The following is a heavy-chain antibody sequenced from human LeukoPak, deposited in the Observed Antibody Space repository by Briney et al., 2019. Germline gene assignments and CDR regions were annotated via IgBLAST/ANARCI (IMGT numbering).Heavy chain of an antibody. CDR1: GYTFTSYG. D-gene: IGHD3-10*01. CDR3: ATVIPFFGSGSFDY. CDR2: ISAYNGNT. V-gene: IGHV1-18*01. Sequence: ASVKVSCKASGYTFTSYGISWVRQAPGQGLEWMGWISAYNGNTNYAQKFQGRVTMTEDTSTDTAYMELSSLRSEDTAVYYCATVIPFFGSGSFDYWGQGTLVTVSS. J-gene: IGHJ4*02.